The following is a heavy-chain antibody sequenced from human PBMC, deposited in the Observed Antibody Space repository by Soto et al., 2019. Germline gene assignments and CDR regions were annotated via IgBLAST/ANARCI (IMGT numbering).Heavy chain of an antibody. V-gene: IGHV2-70*01. D-gene: IGHD1-26*01. J-gene: IGHJ4*02. Sequence: SGPTLVKPTQTLTLTCTFSGFSLSTSGMCVSWIRQPPGKALEWLALIDWDDDKYYSTSLKTRLTISKDTSKNQVVLTVTNMDPVDTATYYCARIRRDSGSYYTYSFDYWGQGTLVTVSS. CDR2: IDWDDDK. CDR3: ARIRRDSGSYYTYSFDY. CDR1: GFSLSTSGMC.